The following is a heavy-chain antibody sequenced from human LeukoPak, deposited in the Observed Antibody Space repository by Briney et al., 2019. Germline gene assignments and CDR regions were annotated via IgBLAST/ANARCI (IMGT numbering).Heavy chain of an antibody. J-gene: IGHJ4*02. V-gene: IGHV4-59*01. Sequence: SETLSPTCSVSGGSINTYYWTWIRLSPGKGLDWIGCIYYSGTTNYNPSLKSRVSMSVDTSRNQFSLRLSSVTAADTAIYYCARGTVQMGMGERFFDFWGQGTLVTVSS. D-gene: IGHD3-16*01. CDR2: IYYSGTT. CDR3: ARGTVQMGMGERFFDF. CDR1: GGSINTYY.